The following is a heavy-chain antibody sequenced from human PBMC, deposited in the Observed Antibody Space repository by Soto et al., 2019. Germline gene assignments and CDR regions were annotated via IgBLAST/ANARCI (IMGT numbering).Heavy chain of an antibody. V-gene: IGHV4-4*07. Sequence: QVQLQESGPGLVKPSETLSLTCTVSGASISGFYWSWIRKSAGKGLEWIGRIYATGTTDYNPSLKSRVIISEETSKKQFSLKLRSVTAADTAVYYCVRDGTKTLRDWFDPWGQGISVTVSS. D-gene: IGHD1-1*01. CDR3: VRDGTKTLRDWFDP. J-gene: IGHJ5*02. CDR1: GASISGFY. CDR2: IYATGTT.